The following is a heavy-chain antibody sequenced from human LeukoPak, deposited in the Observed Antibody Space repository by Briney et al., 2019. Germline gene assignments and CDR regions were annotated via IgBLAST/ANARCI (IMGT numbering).Heavy chain of an antibody. CDR1: GGSISSSSYY. CDR2: IYYSGST. D-gene: IGHD1-26*01. CDR3: ARLSDLSSYYFDY. J-gene: IGHJ4*02. V-gene: IGHV4-39*01. Sequence: SETLSLTCTVSGGSISSSSYYWGWIRQPPGKGLEWTGSIYYSGSTYYNPSLKGRVTISVDTSKNQFSLKLSSVTAADTAVYYCARLSDLSSYYFDYWGQGTLVTVSS.